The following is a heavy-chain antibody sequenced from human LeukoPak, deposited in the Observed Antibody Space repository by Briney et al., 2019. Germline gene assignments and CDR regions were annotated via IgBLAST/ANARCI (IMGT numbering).Heavy chain of an antibody. Sequence: SETLSLTCTVSGGSISSSSYYWGWIRQPPGKGLEWIGSIYYSGSTYYNPSLKSRVTISVDTSKNQFSLKLSSVTAADTAVYYCARDLGGTYYYDSSGYSFDIWGQGTMVTVSS. D-gene: IGHD3-22*01. CDR1: GGSISSSSYY. J-gene: IGHJ3*02. V-gene: IGHV4-39*07. CDR3: ARDLGGTYYYDSSGYSFDI. CDR2: IYYSGST.